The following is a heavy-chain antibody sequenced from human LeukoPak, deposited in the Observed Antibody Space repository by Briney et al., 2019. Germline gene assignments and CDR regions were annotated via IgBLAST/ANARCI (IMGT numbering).Heavy chain of an antibody. CDR2: ISSSSYI. D-gene: IGHD3-22*01. CDR3: ASLDSSGYYSIDY. V-gene: IGHV3-21*01. Sequence: GGSLRLSCAASGFTFSSYSMNWVRQAPGKGLEWVSSISSSSYIYYADSVKGRFTISRDNAKNSLYLQMNSLRVEDTAVYYCASLDSSGYYSIDYWGQGTLVTVSS. CDR1: GFTFSSYS. J-gene: IGHJ4*02.